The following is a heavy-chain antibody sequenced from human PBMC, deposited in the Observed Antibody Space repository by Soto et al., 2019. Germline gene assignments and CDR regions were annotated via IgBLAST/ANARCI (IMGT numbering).Heavy chain of an antibody. D-gene: IGHD3-10*01. Sequence: PSETLSLTCTVSGGSISRGGYYWSWIRQHPGKGLEWIGYIYYSGSTYYNPSLKSRVTISVDTSKNQFSLKLSSVTAADTAVYYCARDSSPMVRGVVQGYNWFDPWGQGTLVTVSS. CDR3: ARDSSPMVRGVVQGYNWFDP. V-gene: IGHV4-31*03. J-gene: IGHJ5*02. CDR2: IYYSGST. CDR1: GGSISRGGYY.